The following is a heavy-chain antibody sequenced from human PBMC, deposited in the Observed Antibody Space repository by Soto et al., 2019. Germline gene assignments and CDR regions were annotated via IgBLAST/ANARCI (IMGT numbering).Heavy chain of an antibody. CDR2: IGPESGAT. J-gene: IGHJ4*02. V-gene: IGHV1-2*02. Sequence: ASVKVSCKASGHTFTGHYIHWVRQVPEQGPEWMGEIGPESGATRYAQKFQGRVTMTRDTSITTVYMELKNLSPDDTAVYYCGRGRSGQIVVFYWGQGTPVTVSS. CDR1: GHTFTGHY. CDR3: GRGRSGQIVVFY. D-gene: IGHD1-26*01.